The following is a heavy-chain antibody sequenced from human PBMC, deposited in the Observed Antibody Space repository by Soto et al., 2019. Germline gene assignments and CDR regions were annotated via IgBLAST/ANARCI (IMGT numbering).Heavy chain of an antibody. Sequence: GESLKISCKSSGYRFSSYWIAWVRQTPGKGLEWMGTIYPLDSDTRYSPSFQGQVTISADKSISIAYLQWSSLKASDTATYYCARQGFSSAWSAQYGMDIWGQGTTVTVSS. CDR1: GYRFSSYW. V-gene: IGHV5-51*01. D-gene: IGHD6-19*01. J-gene: IGHJ6*02. CDR2: IYPLDSDT. CDR3: ARQGFSSAWSAQYGMDI.